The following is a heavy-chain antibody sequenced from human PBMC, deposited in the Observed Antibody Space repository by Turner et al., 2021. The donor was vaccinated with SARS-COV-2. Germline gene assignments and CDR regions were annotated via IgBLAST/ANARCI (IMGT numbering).Heavy chain of an antibody. CDR1: VYTFTSYG. CDR3: ARAYGSGSYGHYYGMDV. CDR2: ISAYNGYT. J-gene: IGHJ6*02. D-gene: IGHD3-10*01. Sequence: QVQLVQSGAEVKKPGASLKVSCTASVYTFTSYGISWVRQAPGQGLEWMGWISAYNGYTNYAQKLQGRVTMTTDTSTSTAYMELRSLRSDDTAVYYCARAYGSGSYGHYYGMDVWGQGTTVTVSS. V-gene: IGHV1-18*01.